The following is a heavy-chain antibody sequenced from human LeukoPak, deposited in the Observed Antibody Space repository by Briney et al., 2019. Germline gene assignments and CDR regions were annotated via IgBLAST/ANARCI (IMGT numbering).Heavy chain of an antibody. CDR3: ARFGAAIDWFDP. CDR2: IYTSGST. J-gene: IGHJ5*02. Sequence: PSETLSLTCTVSAGSISSGSYGWGWIRQPAGKGLEWIGRIYTSGSTNYNPSLKSRVTISVDTSKNQFSLKLSSVTAGDTAVYYCARFGAAIDWFDPWGQGTLVTVSS. CDR1: AGSISSGSYG. D-gene: IGHD6-25*01. V-gene: IGHV4-61*02.